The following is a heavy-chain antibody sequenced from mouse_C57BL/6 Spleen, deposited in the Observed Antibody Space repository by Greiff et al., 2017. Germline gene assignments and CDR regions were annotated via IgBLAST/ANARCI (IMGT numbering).Heavy chain of an antibody. D-gene: IGHD4-1*01. CDR2: ISSGSSTI. CDR3: ATNWDGWYFDV. V-gene: IGHV5-17*01. J-gene: IGHJ1*03. Sequence: EVKLMESGGGLVKPGGSLKLSCAASGFTFSDYGMHWVRQAPEKGLEWVAYISSGSSTIYYADTVKGRFTISRDNAKNTLFLQMTSLRSEDTAMYYCATNWDGWYFDVWGTGTTVTVSS. CDR1: GFTFSDYG.